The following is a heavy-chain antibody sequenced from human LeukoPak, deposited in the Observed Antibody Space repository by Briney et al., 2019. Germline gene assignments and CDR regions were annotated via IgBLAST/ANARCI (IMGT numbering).Heavy chain of an antibody. J-gene: IGHJ4*02. CDR3: ARESSGYFY. D-gene: IGHD3-22*01. CDR2: ISSSGSFR. CDR1: GFNFSSFS. V-gene: IGHV3-21*01. Sequence: PGGSLRLSCAASGFNFSSFSMNWVRQAPGKGLEWVSCISSSGSFRYYADSVKGRFTISRDNAKNSLYLQMNSLGAEDTAVYYCARESSGYFYWGQGTLVTVSS.